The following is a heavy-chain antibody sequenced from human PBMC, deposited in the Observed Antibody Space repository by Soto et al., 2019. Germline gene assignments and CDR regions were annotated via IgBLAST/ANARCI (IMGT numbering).Heavy chain of an antibody. J-gene: IGHJ4*02. CDR3: ARDRGRVGGYEDY. CDR1: GFTFSSYA. V-gene: IGHV3-30-3*01. Sequence: QVQLVESGGGVVQPGRSLRLSCAASGFTFSSYAMHWVRQAPGKGLEWVAVISYDGSNKYYADSVKGRFTISRDNSKNTLYLQMNSLRAEDTAVYYCARDRGRVGGYEDYWGQGTLVTVSS. D-gene: IGHD5-12*01. CDR2: ISYDGSNK.